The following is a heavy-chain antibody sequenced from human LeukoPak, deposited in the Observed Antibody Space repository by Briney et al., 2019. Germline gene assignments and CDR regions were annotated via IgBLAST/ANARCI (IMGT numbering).Heavy chain of an antibody. V-gene: IGHV4-34*01. CDR3: ARVGAPHYYGMDV. Sequence: SETLSLTCAVYGGSFSGYYWSWIRQPPGKGLEWIGEMNHSGSTNYNPSLKSRVTISVDTSKNQFSLKLSSVTAADTAVYYCARVGAPHYYGMDVWGKGTTVTVSS. D-gene: IGHD4-17*01. CDR1: GGSFSGYY. CDR2: MNHSGST. J-gene: IGHJ6*04.